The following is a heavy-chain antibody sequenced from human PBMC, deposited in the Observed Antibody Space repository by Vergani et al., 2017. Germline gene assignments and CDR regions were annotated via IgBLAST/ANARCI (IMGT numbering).Heavy chain of an antibody. J-gene: IGHJ6*02. CDR2: IRYDGSNK. D-gene: IGHD3-22*01. CDR3: AKGPYYDSSGYSYYYYGMDV. Sequence: QVQLVESGGGVVQPGRSLRLSCAASGFTFNQYGMHWVRQAPGKGLEWVAFIRYDGSNKYYADSVKGRFTISRDNSKNTLYLQMNSLRAEDTAVYYCAKGPYYDSSGYSYYYYGMDVWGQXP. CDR1: GFTFNQYG. V-gene: IGHV3-30*02.